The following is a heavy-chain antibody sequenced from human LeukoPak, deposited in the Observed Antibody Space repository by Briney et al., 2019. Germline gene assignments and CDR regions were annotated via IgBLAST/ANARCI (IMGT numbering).Heavy chain of an antibody. D-gene: IGHD3-3*01. CDR2: MNPNSGST. V-gene: IGHV1-8*03. Sequence: GASVKVSCKASGYTFSNYDINWVRQATGQGLEWMGWMNPNSGSTGYAEKFRGRVTITRNTSISTAYMVLSSLRSEDTAVYYCARGYPDFWSDYFGCMDVWGKGTTVTVSS. CDR3: ARGYPDFWSDYFGCMDV. CDR1: GYTFSNYD. J-gene: IGHJ6*04.